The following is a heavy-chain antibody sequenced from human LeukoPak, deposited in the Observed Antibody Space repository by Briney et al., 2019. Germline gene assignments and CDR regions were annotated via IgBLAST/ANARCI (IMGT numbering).Heavy chain of an antibody. D-gene: IGHD5-12*01. CDR3: AGTDIVATSVDY. Sequence: PSQTLSLTCAVSGGSISSGGYSWSWIRQPPGTGLEWIGYIYHSGSTYYNPSLKSRVTISVDRSKNQFSLKLSSVTAADTAVYYCAGTDIVATSVDYWGQGTLDTVSS. J-gene: IGHJ4*02. CDR2: IYHSGST. V-gene: IGHV4-30-2*01. CDR1: GGSISSGGYS.